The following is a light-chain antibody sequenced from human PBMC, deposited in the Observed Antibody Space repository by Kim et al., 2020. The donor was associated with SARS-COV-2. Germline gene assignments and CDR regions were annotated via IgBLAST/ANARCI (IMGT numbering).Light chain of an antibody. CDR1: QSISNW. Sequence: ASVGDGVTITCRASQSISNWLAWYQQKPGKDPKLLIYKASSLQSGVPSRFSGSGSGTEFTLTISSLQPDAFATYYCQQYDSYPWTFGQGTKVDIK. CDR3: QQYDSYPWT. V-gene: IGKV1-5*03. J-gene: IGKJ1*01. CDR2: KAS.